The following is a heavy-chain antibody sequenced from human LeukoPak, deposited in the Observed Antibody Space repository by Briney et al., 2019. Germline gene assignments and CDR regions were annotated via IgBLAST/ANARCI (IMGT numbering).Heavy chain of an antibody. D-gene: IGHD3-22*01. CDR1: GHTFTGYY. Sequence: ASVKVSCKASGHTFTGYYMHWVRQAPGQGLEWMGWINPNSGGTNYAQKFQGRVTMTRDTSISTAYMELSRLRSGDTAVYYCARGDYYDSSGYSLYAFDIWGQGTMVTVSS. J-gene: IGHJ3*02. CDR2: INPNSGGT. CDR3: ARGDYYDSSGYSLYAFDI. V-gene: IGHV1-2*02.